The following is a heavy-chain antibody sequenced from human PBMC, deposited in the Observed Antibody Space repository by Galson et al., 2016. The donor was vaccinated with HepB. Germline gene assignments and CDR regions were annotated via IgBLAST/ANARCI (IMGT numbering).Heavy chain of an antibody. CDR1: GFDISNNH. V-gene: IGHV3-53*01. Sequence: SLRLSCAASGFDISNNHMSWVRQAPGKGLDWVSIIYFDGRTFHADSVKGRFTISRDISKNTVYLQMSSLIAEDTAVYYCAAAAAANDIDYCGQGSQVTVSS. CDR2: IYFDGRT. J-gene: IGHJ4*02. CDR3: AAAAAANDIDY. D-gene: IGHD6-13*01.